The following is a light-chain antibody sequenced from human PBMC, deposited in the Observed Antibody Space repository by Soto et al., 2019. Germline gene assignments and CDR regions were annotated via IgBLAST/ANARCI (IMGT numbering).Light chain of an antibody. V-gene: IGKV1-33*01. J-gene: IGKJ1*01. CDR3: QQYDNLWT. Sequence: DIQMTQSPSSLSASVGDRVTISFQASQDISNYLNWYQQKPGKAPKLLIYDASNLETGVPSRFSGSGSGTDFTFTISSLQPEDIATYYCQQYDNLWTFGQGTKVDI. CDR2: DAS. CDR1: QDISNY.